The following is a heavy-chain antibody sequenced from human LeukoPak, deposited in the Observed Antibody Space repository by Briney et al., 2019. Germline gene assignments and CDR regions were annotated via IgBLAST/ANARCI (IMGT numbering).Heavy chain of an antibody. J-gene: IGHJ6*03. CDR2: FDPEDGET. Sequence: ASVKVSCKVSGYTLTELSMHWVRQAPGKGLEWMGGFDPEDGETIYAQKFQGRVTMTEDTSTDTAYMELGSLRSEDTAVYYCATAKSLRYYYMDVWGKGTTVTVFS. CDR3: ATAKSLRYYYMDV. D-gene: IGHD4/OR15-4a*01. V-gene: IGHV1-24*01. CDR1: GYTLTELS.